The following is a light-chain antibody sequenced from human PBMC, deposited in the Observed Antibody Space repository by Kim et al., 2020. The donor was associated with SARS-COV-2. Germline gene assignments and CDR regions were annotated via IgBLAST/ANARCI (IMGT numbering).Light chain of an antibody. V-gene: IGLV2-14*03. CDR2: DVS. CDR3: SSYTGSTTLYV. Sequence: QSVLTQPASVSGSPGQSITISYTGTSSDVGAYDYVSWFKQLPGKAPQLVIYDVSYRPSGISNRLSGSKSGNTASLTISGLQTEDEADYFCSSYTGSTTLYVFGTGTKVTVL. CDR1: SSDVGAYDY. J-gene: IGLJ1*01.